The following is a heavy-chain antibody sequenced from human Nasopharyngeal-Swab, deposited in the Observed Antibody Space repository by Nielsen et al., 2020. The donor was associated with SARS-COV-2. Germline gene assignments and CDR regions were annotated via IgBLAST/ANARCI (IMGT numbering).Heavy chain of an antibody. J-gene: IGHJ3*02. CDR2: IKQDGSEK. D-gene: IGHD2-21*02. V-gene: IGHV3-7*01. Sequence: GESLKISCAASGFTFSSYWMSWVRQAPGKGLEWVANIKQDGSEKYYVDSVKGRFTISRDNAKNSLYLQMNSLRAEDTAVYYCARSHIVVVTDAFDIWGQGTMVTVSS. CDR1: GFTFSSYW. CDR3: ARSHIVVVTDAFDI.